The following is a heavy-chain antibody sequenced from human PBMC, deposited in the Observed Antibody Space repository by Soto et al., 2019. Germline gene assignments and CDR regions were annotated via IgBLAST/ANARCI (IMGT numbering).Heavy chain of an antibody. Sequence: QVQLEESGGGVVQPGRSLRLSCAASGFTFSIYGMHWVRQAPGKGLEWVAVIWYDDSKEFYADSVKGRFTISRDNSKNTLYLQMNSLSDDDTAVYYCARGYDTSWGDYWGQGTSVIVSS. CDR2: IWYDDSKE. CDR1: GFTFSIYG. D-gene: IGHD3-22*01. CDR3: ARGYDTSWGDY. V-gene: IGHV3-33*01. J-gene: IGHJ4*02.